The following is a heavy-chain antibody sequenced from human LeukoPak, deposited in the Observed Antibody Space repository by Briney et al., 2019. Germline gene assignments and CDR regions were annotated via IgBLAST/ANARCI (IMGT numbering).Heavy chain of an antibody. D-gene: IGHD1-26*01. CDR3: AGGSHSGSYLRDY. Sequence: SETLSLTCAVSGGSISSSNWWSWVRQPPGKGLEWIGEIYHSGSTNYNPSLKSRVTISVDKSKNQFSLKLSSVTAADTAVYYCAGGSHSGSYLRDYWGQGTLVTVSS. CDR1: GGSISSSNW. V-gene: IGHV4-4*02. CDR2: IYHSGST. J-gene: IGHJ4*02.